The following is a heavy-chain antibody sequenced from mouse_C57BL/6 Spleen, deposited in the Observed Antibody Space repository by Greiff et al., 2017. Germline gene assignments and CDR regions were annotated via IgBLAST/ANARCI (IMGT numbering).Heavy chain of an antibody. CDR2: IYPGDGDT. CDR3: ARCEDYYCDSSFDY. J-gene: IGHJ2*01. Sequence: VQLQQSGPELVKPGASVKISCKASGYAFSSSWMNWVKQRPGKGLEWIGRIYPGDGDTNYNGKFKGKATLTADKSSSTAYMQLSSLTSEDSAVYFCARCEDYYCDSSFDYWGQGTTLTVSS. CDR1: GYAFSSSW. D-gene: IGHD1-1*01. V-gene: IGHV1-82*01.